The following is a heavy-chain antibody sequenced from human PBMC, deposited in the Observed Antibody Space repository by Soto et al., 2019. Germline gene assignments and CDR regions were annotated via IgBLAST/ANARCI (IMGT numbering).Heavy chain of an antibody. J-gene: IGHJ6*02. CDR2: IIPILGIA. CDR3: ARDIGQWELQMRYGMDV. CDR1: GGTFSSYT. V-gene: IGHV1-69*08. D-gene: IGHD1-26*01. Sequence: QVQLVQSGAEVKKPGSSVKVSCKASGGTFSSYTISWVRQAPGQGLEWMGRIIPILGIANYAQKFQGRVTITADKTTSTAYMELSSLRSEDTAVYYWARDIGQWELQMRYGMDVWGQGTTVTVSS.